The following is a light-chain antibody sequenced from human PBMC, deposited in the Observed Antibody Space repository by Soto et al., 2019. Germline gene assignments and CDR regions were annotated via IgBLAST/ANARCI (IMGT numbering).Light chain of an antibody. CDR2: GAS. Sequence: DIQTTQSPSTLSASVGDRVTITCRASESMSNCLAWYQQKPGKAPKLLISGASSLQSGAPSRFSGSASGTEFTLTISSLQPDDIATYYCQQCHRYLTFGQGTKVDIK. J-gene: IGKJ1*01. CDR1: ESMSNC. V-gene: IGKV1-5*01. CDR3: QQCHRYLT.